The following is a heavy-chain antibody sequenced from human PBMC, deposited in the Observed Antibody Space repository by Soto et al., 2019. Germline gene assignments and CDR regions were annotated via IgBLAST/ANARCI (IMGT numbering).Heavy chain of an antibody. CDR3: ARSPIDYDILTGYYPD. CDR1: GGSISSYY. D-gene: IGHD3-9*01. Sequence: SETLSLTCTVSGGSISSYYWSWIRQPPGKGLEWIGYIYYSGSTNYNPSLKSRVTISVDTSKNQFSLKLSSVTAADTAVYYCARSPIDYDILTGYYPDWGQGTLVTVSS. J-gene: IGHJ4*02. V-gene: IGHV4-59*01. CDR2: IYYSGST.